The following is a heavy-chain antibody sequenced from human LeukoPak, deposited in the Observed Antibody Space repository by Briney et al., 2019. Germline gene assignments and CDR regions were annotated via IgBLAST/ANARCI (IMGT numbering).Heavy chain of an antibody. CDR3: ARVGIDFWSGYYLDY. CDR2: IKQDGSEK. CDR1: GFTFSSYW. J-gene: IGHJ4*02. Sequence: GGSLRLSCAASGFTFSSYWMSWVRQAPGKGLEWVANIKQDGSEKYYVDSVKGRFTISRDNANTSLYLQMSTLRAEDTAVYYCARVGIDFWSGYYLDYWGQGTLVTVSS. V-gene: IGHV3-7*01. D-gene: IGHD3-3*01.